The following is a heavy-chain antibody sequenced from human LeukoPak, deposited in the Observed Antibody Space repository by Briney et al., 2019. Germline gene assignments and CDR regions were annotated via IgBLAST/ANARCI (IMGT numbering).Heavy chain of an antibody. D-gene: IGHD6-13*01. V-gene: IGHV1-46*01. CDR1: GYTFTSYY. Sequence: GASVKVSCMASGYTFTSYYMHWVRQAPGQGLEWMGIINPSGGSTSYAQKFQGRVTMTRDMSTSTVYMELSSLRSEDTAVYYCARQDGSSWHDYWGQGTLVTVSS. CDR3: ARQDGSSWHDY. J-gene: IGHJ4*02. CDR2: INPSGGST.